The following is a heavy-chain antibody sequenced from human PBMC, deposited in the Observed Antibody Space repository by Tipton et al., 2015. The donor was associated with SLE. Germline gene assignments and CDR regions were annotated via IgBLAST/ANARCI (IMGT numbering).Heavy chain of an antibody. CDR3: ARGLRVRGTRD. D-gene: IGHD3-10*01. CDR1: GGSISSHY. CDR2: IYYSGST. Sequence: TLSVTCTVSGGSISSHYWSWIRQPPGKGLEWIGYIYYSGSTNYNPSLKSRVTISVDTSKNQFSLKLSSVTAADTAVYYCARGLRVRGTRDWGQGTLVTVSS. V-gene: IGHV4-59*11. J-gene: IGHJ4*02.